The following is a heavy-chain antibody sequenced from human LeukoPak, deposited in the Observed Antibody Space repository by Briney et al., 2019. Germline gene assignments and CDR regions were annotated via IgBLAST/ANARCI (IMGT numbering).Heavy chain of an antibody. D-gene: IGHD2-2*01. V-gene: IGHV3-48*04. CDR2: ISSSRNSI. J-gene: IGHJ4*02. CDR1: GFTFSSYS. Sequence: GGSLRLSCAASGFTFSSYSMNWVRQAPGKGLEWVSYISSSRNSIYYADSVKGRFTISRDNAKNSLYLQMNSLRAEDTAVYYCASGGTSLLYWGQGTLVTVSS. CDR3: ASGGTSLLY.